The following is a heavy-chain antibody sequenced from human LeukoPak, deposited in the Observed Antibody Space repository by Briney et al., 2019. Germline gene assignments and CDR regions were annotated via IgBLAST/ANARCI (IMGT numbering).Heavy chain of an antibody. J-gene: IGHJ4*01. Sequence: LPGGSLRLSCAASGFTFSNYAMNWVRQAPGKGLEWVSAIRGSGGSTYYADSVKGRFTISRDNSMHTLYLQMNSLRAEDTAVYYCAKGTLGGGFNFWGHGTLVTVSS. V-gene: IGHV3-23*01. D-gene: IGHD3-16*01. CDR3: AKGTLGGGFNF. CDR1: GFTFSNYA. CDR2: IRGSGGST.